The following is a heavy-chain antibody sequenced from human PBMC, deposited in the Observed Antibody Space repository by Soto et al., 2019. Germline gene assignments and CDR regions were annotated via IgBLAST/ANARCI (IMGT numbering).Heavy chain of an antibody. CDR1: DGSVNTGNYY. V-gene: IGHV4-61*01. J-gene: IGHJ4*02. Sequence: QVQLQESGPGLVKPSETLSLTCSVSDGSVNTGNYYWSWIRQPPGKGLEWIGHIYYIGTTNYNPSLKSRVTISVDTSKNQFSLKVTSVTAADTAVYFCPREEKQLSRYGGDFDYWGQGILVTVSS. D-gene: IGHD3-16*01. CDR2: IYYIGTT. CDR3: PREEKQLSRYGGDFDY.